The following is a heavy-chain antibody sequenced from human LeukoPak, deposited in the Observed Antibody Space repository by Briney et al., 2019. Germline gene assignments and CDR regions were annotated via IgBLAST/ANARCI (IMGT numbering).Heavy chain of an antibody. V-gene: IGHV3-30-3*01. Sequence: GGSLRLSCAASGFTFSNYTIHWVRQAPGKGLEWVAVISYDGSNKYYADSVKGRFTISRDNSKNTLYLQMNSLRTEDTAVYYCARGPTYYDILTGYTIWGQGTLVTVSS. CDR3: ARGPTYYDILTGYTI. CDR2: ISYDGSNK. J-gene: IGHJ4*02. CDR1: GFTFSNYT. D-gene: IGHD3-9*01.